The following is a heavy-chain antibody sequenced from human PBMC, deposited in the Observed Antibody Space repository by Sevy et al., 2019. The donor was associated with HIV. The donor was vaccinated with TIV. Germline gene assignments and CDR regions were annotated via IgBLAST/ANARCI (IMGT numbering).Heavy chain of an antibody. CDR1: GFTFSKYS. CDR3: AREGCTKPHDY. V-gene: IGHV3-23*01. Sequence: GGSLRLSCAASGFTFSKYSMSWVRQPPGKGLERVSTLSFGCGEINHADSVKGRFTISRDNSKNSLYLQMNNLRAEDTAVHYCAREGCTKPHDYWGQGTLVTVSS. D-gene: IGHD2-8*01. J-gene: IGHJ4*02. CDR2: LSFGCGEI.